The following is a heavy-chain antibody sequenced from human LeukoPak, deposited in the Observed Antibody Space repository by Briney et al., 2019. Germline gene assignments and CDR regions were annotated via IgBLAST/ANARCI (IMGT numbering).Heavy chain of an antibody. J-gene: IGHJ3*02. CDR3: ARVRPTYYYDSSGHDAFDI. D-gene: IGHD3-22*01. Sequence: ASVKVSCKASGYTFTGYYMHWVRQAPGQGLEWIGWINPNSGGTNYAQKFQGRVTMTRDTSISTAYMELSRLRSDDTAVYYCARVRPTYYYDSSGHDAFDIWGQGTMVTVSS. CDR1: GYTFTGYY. V-gene: IGHV1-2*02. CDR2: INPNSGGT.